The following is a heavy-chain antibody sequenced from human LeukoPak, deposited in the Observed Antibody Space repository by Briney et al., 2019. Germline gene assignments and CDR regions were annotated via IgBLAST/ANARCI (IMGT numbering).Heavy chain of an antibody. D-gene: IGHD3-10*01. V-gene: IGHV3-23*01. CDR1: GFTFGSFA. Sequence: GGSLRLSCEASGFTFGSFAMSWVRQAPGKGLEWVSAISGSGGSTYYADSVKGRFTISRDNSKNTLYLQMNSLRAEDTAVYYCARFSGWQYYYGMDVWGQGTTVTVSS. CDR2: ISGSGGST. CDR3: ARFSGWQYYYGMDV. J-gene: IGHJ6*02.